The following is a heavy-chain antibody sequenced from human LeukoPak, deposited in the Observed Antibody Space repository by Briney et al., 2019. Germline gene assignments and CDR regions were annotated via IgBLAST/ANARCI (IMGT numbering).Heavy chain of an antibody. CDR2: ISGSGGST. D-gene: IGHD2-2*01. CDR1: GFTFSSYA. J-gene: IGHJ5*02. CDR3: ARGIGGVVVPAARNWFDP. Sequence: GGSLRLSCAASGFTFSSYAMSWVRQAPGKGLEWVSAISGSGGSTYYADSVKGRFTISRDNSKNTLYLQMNSLRAEDTAVYYCARGIGGVVVPAARNWFDPWGQGTLVTVSS. V-gene: IGHV3-23*01.